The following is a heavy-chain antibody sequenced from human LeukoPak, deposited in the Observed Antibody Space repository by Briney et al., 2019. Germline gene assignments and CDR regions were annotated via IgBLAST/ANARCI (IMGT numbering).Heavy chain of an antibody. CDR1: GFSFSTYW. D-gene: IGHD6-13*01. Sequence: GVSLRLSCAASGFSFSTYWMSWVRLAPGKGLEWVANIKQDGSEKYYVDSAKGRFTISRDNAKNSLYLQMNSLRAEDTAVYYCATDLGSSRPNFWGQGILVTVSS. CDR2: IKQDGSEK. V-gene: IGHV3-7*01. J-gene: IGHJ4*02. CDR3: ATDLGSSRPNF.